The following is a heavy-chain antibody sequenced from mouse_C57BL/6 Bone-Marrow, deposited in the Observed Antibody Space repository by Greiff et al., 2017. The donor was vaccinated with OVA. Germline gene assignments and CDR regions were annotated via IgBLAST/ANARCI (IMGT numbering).Heavy chain of an antibody. Sequence: QVQLQQSGAELARPGASVKLSCKASGYTFTSYGISWVKQRPGQGLEWIGEIYPRSGNTYYNEKFKGKATLTADKSSSTAYMELRSLTSEDSAVYFCARWGYYGSRTDDWGQGTTLTVSS. CDR3: ARWGYYGSRTDD. J-gene: IGHJ2*01. CDR2: IYPRSGNT. V-gene: IGHV1-81*01. CDR1: GYTFTSYG. D-gene: IGHD1-1*01.